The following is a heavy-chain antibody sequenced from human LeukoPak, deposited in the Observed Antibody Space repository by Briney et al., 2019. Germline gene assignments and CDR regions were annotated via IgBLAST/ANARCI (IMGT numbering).Heavy chain of an antibody. CDR1: GFTFSSYG. Sequence: GGSLRLSCAASGFTFSSYGMHWVRQAPGKGLEWVANIKQDGSEKYYVDSVKGRFTISRDNAKNSLYPQMNSLRAEDTAVYYCARGWGFDPWGQGTLVTVSS. D-gene: IGHD6-13*01. J-gene: IGHJ5*02. CDR3: ARGWGFDP. CDR2: IKQDGSEK. V-gene: IGHV3-7*01.